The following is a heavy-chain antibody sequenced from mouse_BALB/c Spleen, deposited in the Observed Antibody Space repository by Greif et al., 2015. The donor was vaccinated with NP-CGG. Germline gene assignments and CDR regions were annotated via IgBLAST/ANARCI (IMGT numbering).Heavy chain of an antibody. D-gene: IGHD2-4*01. CDR1: GYTFTDYW. CDR3: ARGYDYDGGYFDV. V-gene: IGHV1-69*01. CDR2: IDTSDSYT. Sequence: VQLQQSGAELVMPGASVKMSCKASGYTFTDYWMHWVKQRPGRGLEWIGAIDTSDSYTSYNQKFKGKATLTVDESSSTAYMQLSSLTSEDSAVYYCARGYDYDGGYFDVWGAGTTVTVSS. J-gene: IGHJ1*01.